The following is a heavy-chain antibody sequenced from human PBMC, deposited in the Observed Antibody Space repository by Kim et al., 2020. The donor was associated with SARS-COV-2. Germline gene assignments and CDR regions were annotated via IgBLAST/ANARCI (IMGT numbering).Heavy chain of an antibody. CDR3: ARDVASYYYDSSGYPTRSARKGAVGYFDY. J-gene: IGHJ4*02. CDR2: IWYDGSNK. Sequence: GGSLRLSCAASGFTFSSYGMHWVRQAPGKGLEWVAVIWYDGSNKYYADSVKGRFTISRDNSKNTLYLQMNSLRAEDTAVYYCARDVASYYYDSSGYPTRSARKGAVGYFDYWGQGTLVTVSS. D-gene: IGHD3-22*01. V-gene: IGHV3-33*08. CDR1: GFTFSSYG.